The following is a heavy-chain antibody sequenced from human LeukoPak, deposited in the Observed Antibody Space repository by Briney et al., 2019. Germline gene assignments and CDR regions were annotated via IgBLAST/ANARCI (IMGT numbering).Heavy chain of an antibody. CDR1: GGSISSYY. CDR3: ARGVGEWEPSDY. J-gene: IGHJ4*02. Sequence: SETLSLTCTVSGGSISSYYWSWIRQPPGKGLEWIGYIYYSGSTNYNPSLKSRVTISVDTSKNQFSLKLSSVTAADTAVYYCARGVGEWEPSDYWGQGTLVTVSS. V-gene: IGHV4-59*01. D-gene: IGHD1-26*01. CDR2: IYYSGST.